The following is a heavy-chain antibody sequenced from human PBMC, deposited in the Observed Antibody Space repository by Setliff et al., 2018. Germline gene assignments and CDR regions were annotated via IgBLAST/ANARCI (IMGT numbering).Heavy chain of an antibody. D-gene: IGHD3-16*02. CDR1: GGTFSSYA. CDR2: IIPIFGTA. CDR3: ARTLITFGGVIVMNYYYYYMDV. J-gene: IGHJ6*03. V-gene: IGHV1-69*13. Sequence: SVKVSCKASGGTFSSYAISWVRQAPGQGLEWMGGIIPIFGTANYAQKFQGRVTITADESTSTAYMELSSLRSEDTAVYYCARTLITFGGVIVMNYYYYYMDVWGKGTTVTVSS.